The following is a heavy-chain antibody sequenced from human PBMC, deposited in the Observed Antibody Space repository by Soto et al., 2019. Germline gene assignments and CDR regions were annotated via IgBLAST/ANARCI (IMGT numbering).Heavy chain of an antibody. D-gene: IGHD3-10*01. CDR2: IKHSGST. Sequence: QVQLQQWGAGLLKPSETLSLTCAAYGGSFSGYYWSWIRQPPGKGLEWTGEIKHSGSTNYNPSLTSPVTQSVDTSTSQSSLTVSSVPAADTAVYYCARGVYMVRGAGYVDLWGRGTRVTASS. V-gene: IGHV4-34*01. CDR1: GGSFSGYY. J-gene: IGHJ2*01. CDR3: ARGVYMVRGAGYVDL.